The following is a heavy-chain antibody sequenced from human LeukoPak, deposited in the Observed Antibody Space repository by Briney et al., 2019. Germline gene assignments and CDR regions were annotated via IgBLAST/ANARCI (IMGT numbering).Heavy chain of an antibody. CDR2: IWYDGSNK. V-gene: IGHV3-33*01. CDR3: AREYSIFYYFDY. CDR1: GFTFSSYG. Sequence: GGSLRLSCAASGFTFSSYGMHWVRQAPGKGLEWVAVIWYDGSNKYYADSVKGRFTISRDNSKNTLYLQMNSLRAEDTAVYYCAREYSIFYYFDYWGQGTLVTVSS. J-gene: IGHJ4*02. D-gene: IGHD3-3*02.